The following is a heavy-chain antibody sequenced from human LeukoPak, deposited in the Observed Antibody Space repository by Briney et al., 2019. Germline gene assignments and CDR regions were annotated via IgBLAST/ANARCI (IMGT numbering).Heavy chain of an antibody. CDR2: IIPIFGTA. D-gene: IGHD6-19*01. CDR1: GGTFSSYA. CDR3: ARDPRAVAGTKDAFDI. J-gene: IGHJ3*02. Sequence: SVKVSCKPSGGTFSSYAISWVRQAPGQGLEWMGGIIPIFGTANYAQKFQGRVTITTDESTSTAYMELSSLRSEDTAVYYCARDPRAVAGTKDAFDIWGQGTMVTVSS. V-gene: IGHV1-69*05.